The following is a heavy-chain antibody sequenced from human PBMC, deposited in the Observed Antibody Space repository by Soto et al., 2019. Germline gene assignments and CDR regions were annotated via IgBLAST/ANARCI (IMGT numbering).Heavy chain of an antibody. CDR2: ISYDGSNK. CDR1: GFTFSSYG. J-gene: IGHJ6*03. CDR3: AKDPFLWSKYYYYYMDV. D-gene: IGHD3-3*01. Sequence: PGGSLRLSCAASGFTFSSYGMHWVRQAPGKGLEWVAVISYDGSNKYYADSVKGRFTISRDNSKNTLYLQMNSLRAEDTAVYYCAKDPFLWSKYYYYYMDVWGKGTTVTVSS. V-gene: IGHV3-30*18.